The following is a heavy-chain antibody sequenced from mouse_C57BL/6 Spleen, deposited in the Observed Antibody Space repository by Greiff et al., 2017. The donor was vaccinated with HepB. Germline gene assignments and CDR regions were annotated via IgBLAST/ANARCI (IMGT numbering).Heavy chain of an antibody. CDR1: GFTFSSYG. D-gene: IGHD1-1*01. V-gene: IGHV5-6*01. J-gene: IGHJ4*01. CDR2: ISSGGSYT. Sequence: EVQLVESGGDLVKPGGSLKLSCAASGFTFSSYGMSWVRQTPDKRLEWVATISSGGSYTYYPDSVKGRFTISRDNAKNTLYLQMSSLKSEDTAMYYCARHEGSTVVARPYAMDYWGQGTSVTVSS. CDR3: ARHEGSTVVARPYAMDY.